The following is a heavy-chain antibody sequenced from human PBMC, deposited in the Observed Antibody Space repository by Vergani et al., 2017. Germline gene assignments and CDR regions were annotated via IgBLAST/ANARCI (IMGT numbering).Heavy chain of an antibody. D-gene: IGHD1-26*01. Sequence: EVQLLESGGSLKQPGGSVRLSCAASGFTFSTYAMHWVRQDPGKGLEWVSALTGGGGSTYYANSFKARLIISRNNSRDTLYLQMNSLRPEDKAIYVCVKDAGSNEKFFDSWGQGTLVTVSS. V-gene: IGHV3-23*01. CDR3: VKDAGSNEKFFDS. CDR2: LTGGGGST. J-gene: IGHJ4*02. CDR1: GFTFSTYA.